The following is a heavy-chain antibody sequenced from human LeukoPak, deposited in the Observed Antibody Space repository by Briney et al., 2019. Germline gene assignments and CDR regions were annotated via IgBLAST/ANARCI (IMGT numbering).Heavy chain of an antibody. J-gene: IGHJ4*02. D-gene: IGHD3-22*01. CDR1: GGSISSYY. CDR2: IYTSGST. CDR3: ASTSHYYDSSGCYY. V-gene: IGHV4-4*07. Sequence: SETLSLTCTVSGGSISSYYWSWIRQPAGKALEWIGRIYTSGSTNYNPSLKSRVTMSVDTSKNQFSLKLSSVTAADTAVYYCASTSHYYDSSGCYYWGQGTLVTVSS.